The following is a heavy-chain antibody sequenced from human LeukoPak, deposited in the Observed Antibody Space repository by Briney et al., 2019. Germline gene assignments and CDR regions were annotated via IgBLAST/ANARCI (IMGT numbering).Heavy chain of an antibody. D-gene: IGHD3-10*01. CDR3: ATNYGAGSYANY. V-gene: IGHV3-33*01. CDR2: ICADGNNE. Sequence: GPSLRLSCAPSGFTFSNFGMHWVRQAPGKGLEWMAVICADGNNEYYADSVKGRFTISRDNSKNTLYLQMNSLRVEDTGVYYCATNYGAGSYANYWGQGTLVTVSS. J-gene: IGHJ4*02. CDR1: GFTFSNFG.